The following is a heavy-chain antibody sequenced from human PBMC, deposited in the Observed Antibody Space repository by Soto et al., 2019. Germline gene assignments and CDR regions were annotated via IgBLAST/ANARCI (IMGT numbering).Heavy chain of an antibody. V-gene: IGHV3-23*01. J-gene: IGHJ4*02. D-gene: IGHD1-7*01. CDR2: ISGSGGST. Sequence: EVQLLESGGGLVQPGGSLRLSCAASGFTFSSYAMSWVRQAPGKGLEWVSAISGSGGSTYYADSVKGRFTISRDNPRNTLYLQLNSRRAEDTAVYYCANGGSWNWPENPPDFDYWGQGTLVTVSS. CDR3: ANGGSWNWPENPPDFDY. CDR1: GFTFSSYA.